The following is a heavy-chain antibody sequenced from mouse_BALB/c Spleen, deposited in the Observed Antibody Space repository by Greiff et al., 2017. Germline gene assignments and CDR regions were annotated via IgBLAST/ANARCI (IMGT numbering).Heavy chain of an antibody. CDR3: ARVDSGPFAY. CDR2: ISSGGSYT. D-gene: IGHD3-1*01. Sequence: EVMLVESGGGLVKPGGSLKLSCAASGFTFSSYAMSWVRQSPEKRLEWVAEISSGGSYTYYPDTVTGRFTISRDNAKNTLYLEMSSLRSEDTAMYYCARVDSGPFAYWGQGTLVTVSA. J-gene: IGHJ3*01. CDR1: GFTFSSYA. V-gene: IGHV5-9-4*01.